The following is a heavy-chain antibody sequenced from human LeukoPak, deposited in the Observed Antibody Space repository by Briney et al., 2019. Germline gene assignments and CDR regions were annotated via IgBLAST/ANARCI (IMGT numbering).Heavy chain of an antibody. CDR1: GFTFGDYA. D-gene: IGHD6-13*01. CDR3: TREEYSSSWPAKITIYYYYYMDV. V-gene: IGHV3-11*01. Sequence: GGSLRLSCTASGFTFGDYAMSWFRQAPGKGLEWVSYISSSGSTIYYADSVKGRFTISRDNAKNSLYLQMNSLKTEDTAVYYCTREEYSSSWPAKITIYYYYYMDVWGKGTTVTVSS. J-gene: IGHJ6*03. CDR2: ISSSGSTI.